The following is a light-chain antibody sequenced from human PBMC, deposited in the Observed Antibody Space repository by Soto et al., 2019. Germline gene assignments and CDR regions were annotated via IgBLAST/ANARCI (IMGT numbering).Light chain of an antibody. J-gene: IGKJ2*01. V-gene: IGKV3-20*01. CDR2: GAS. CDR3: HQYGRSPPYT. Sequence: EIVLTQSPGTLSLSPGERATLSCRASQSISSSYLAWYQQKPGQAPRLLIYGASSRATGIPERFSGSGSGTDFTLTINRLEHEDFAVYYCHQYGRSPPYTFGQGTKLEIK. CDR1: QSISSSY.